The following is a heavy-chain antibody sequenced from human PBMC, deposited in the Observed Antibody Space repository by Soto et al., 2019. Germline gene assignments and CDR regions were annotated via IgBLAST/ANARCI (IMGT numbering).Heavy chain of an antibody. J-gene: IGHJ6*02. CDR3: ARWPDGYYYYGMDV. CDR2: MNPNSGNT. V-gene: IGHV1-8*01. Sequence: QVQLVQSGAEVKKPGASVKVSCKASGYTFTSYDINWGRQATGQGLEWMGWMNPNSGNTGYAQKCQGRVTMTRNTSISTAYMELSSLRSEDTAVYYCARWPDGYYYYGMDVWGQGTTVTVSS. CDR1: GYTFTSYD.